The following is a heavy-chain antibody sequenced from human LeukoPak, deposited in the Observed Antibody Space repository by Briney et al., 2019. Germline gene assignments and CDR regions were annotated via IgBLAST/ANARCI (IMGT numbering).Heavy chain of an antibody. J-gene: IGHJ5*02. V-gene: IGHV3-48*02. CDR2: ISSSSSTI. CDR3: ARDASGYSYGSGWFDP. Sequence: PGGSLRLSCVASGFTFSTSSMNWVRQAPGKGLEWVSYISSSSSTIYYADSMKGRFTISRDNAKNSLYLQMNSLRDEDTAVYYCARDASGYSYGSGWFDPWGQGTLVTVSS. D-gene: IGHD5-18*01. CDR1: GFTFSTSS.